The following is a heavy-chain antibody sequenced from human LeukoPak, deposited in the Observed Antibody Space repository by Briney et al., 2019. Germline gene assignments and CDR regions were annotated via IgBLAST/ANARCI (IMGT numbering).Heavy chain of an antibody. V-gene: IGHV4-34*01. Sequence: SETLSLTCSVYGGSVSEYYWSWIRQPPGKGLEWIGEINHSRGTKYNPALKSRVTISVDTSKNQFSLKLSSVTAADTAVYYCARSGGYSSSWSLWGQGTLVTVSS. CDR3: ARSGGYSSSWSL. J-gene: IGHJ4*02. D-gene: IGHD6-13*01. CDR2: INHSRGT. CDR1: GGSVSEYY.